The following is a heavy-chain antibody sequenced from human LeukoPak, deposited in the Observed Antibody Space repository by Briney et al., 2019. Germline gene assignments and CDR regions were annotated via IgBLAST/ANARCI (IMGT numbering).Heavy chain of an antibody. CDR2: ISSSSSYI. D-gene: IGHD3-10*01. J-gene: IGHJ6*03. Sequence: GGSLRLSCAASGFTFSSYSMNWVRQAPGKGLEWVSSISSSSSYIYYAGSVKGRFTISRDNAKNSLYLQMNSLRAEDTAVYYCARGGHNRSYGSGSYSVYYYYMDVWGKGTTVTVSS. CDR3: ARGGHNRSYGSGSYSVYYYYMDV. V-gene: IGHV3-21*01. CDR1: GFTFSSYS.